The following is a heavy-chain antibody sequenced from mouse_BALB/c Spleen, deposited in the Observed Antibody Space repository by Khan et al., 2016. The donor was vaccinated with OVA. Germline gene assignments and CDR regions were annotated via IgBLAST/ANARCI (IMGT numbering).Heavy chain of an antibody. CDR2: INSNGGST. CDR1: GFTFSSYG. CDR3: ARMARTIN. V-gene: IGHV5-6-3*01. J-gene: IGHJ2*01. Sequence: EVMLVESGGGLVQPGGSLKLSCAASGFTFSSYGMSWVRQTPDKRLELVATINSNGGSTYYPDSVKGRFTIPRDNAKNTLYLQMSSLKSEDTAMYYCARMARTINWGQGTTLTVSS.